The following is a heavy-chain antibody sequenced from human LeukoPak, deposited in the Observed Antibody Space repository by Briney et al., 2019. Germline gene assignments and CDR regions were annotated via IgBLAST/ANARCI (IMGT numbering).Heavy chain of an antibody. Sequence: SETLSLTCTVSGGSISSGDYYWSWIRQPPGKGLEWIGYIYYSGSTYYNPSLKSRVTISVDTSKNQFSLKLSSVTAADTAVYYCVRLHPYYYDSSGYYFDYWGQGTLVTVSS. V-gene: IGHV4-30-4*01. J-gene: IGHJ4*02. CDR1: GGSISSGDYY. CDR3: VRLHPYYYDSSGYYFDY. CDR2: IYYSGST. D-gene: IGHD3-22*01.